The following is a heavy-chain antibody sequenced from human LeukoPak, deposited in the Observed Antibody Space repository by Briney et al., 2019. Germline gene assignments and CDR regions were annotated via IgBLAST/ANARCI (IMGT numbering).Heavy chain of an antibody. Sequence: GGSLRLSCAASGFTFSSYGMHWVRQATGKGLEWVSAIGTAGDTYYPGSVKGRFTISRENAKNSLYLQMNSLRAGDTAVYYCARGDYGSGSPDYWGQGTLVTVSS. CDR3: ARGDYGSGSPDY. D-gene: IGHD3-10*01. CDR1: GFTFSSYG. CDR2: IGTAGDT. J-gene: IGHJ4*02. V-gene: IGHV3-13*01.